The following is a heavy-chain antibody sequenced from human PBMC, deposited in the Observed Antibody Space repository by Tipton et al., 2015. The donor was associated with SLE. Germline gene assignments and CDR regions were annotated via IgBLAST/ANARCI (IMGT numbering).Heavy chain of an antibody. CDR3: ARVEVTIAGKDDAFDI. J-gene: IGHJ3*02. CDR1: DYPANSDYY. Sequence: TLSLTCDVSDYPANSDYYWGWIRQPPRKGLEWIGAIYHSGTSFYNPSLRSRVTLSVGTSKSQFSMRLTSVTAADTAVYYCARVEVTIAGKDDAFDIWGQGTKVTVSS. D-gene: IGHD4-17*01. V-gene: IGHV4-38-2*01. CDR2: IYHSGTS.